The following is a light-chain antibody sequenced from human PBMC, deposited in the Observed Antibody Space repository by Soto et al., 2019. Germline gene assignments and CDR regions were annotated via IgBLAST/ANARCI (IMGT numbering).Light chain of an antibody. Sequence: EIVMTQPPATVSLSPGERATLSCRASQSMRSNVAWYQQKPGQAPRLLIYGASTRATGIPARFSGSGSGTEFTLTISSLQSEDFAVYYCQQYNNWPPSWTFGQGTKV. J-gene: IGKJ1*01. V-gene: IGKV3D-15*01. CDR2: GAS. CDR3: QQYNNWPPSWT. CDR1: QSMRSN.